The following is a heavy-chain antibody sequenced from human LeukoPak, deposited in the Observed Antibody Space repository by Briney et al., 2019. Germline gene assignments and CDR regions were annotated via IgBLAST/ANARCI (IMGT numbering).Heavy chain of an antibody. CDR1: GGSISDYY. CDR3: ARIEGDNSLDY. J-gene: IGHJ4*02. D-gene: IGHD3-16*01. Sequence: TASETLSLTCTVSGGSISDYYWTWIRQPPGKGLEWIAYIHSSGSTNYNPSLKSRVIISVDTSRGQLSLKLSSVTAADTAVYYCARIEGDNSLDYWGQGTLVTVSS. V-gene: IGHV4-59*01. CDR2: IHSSGST.